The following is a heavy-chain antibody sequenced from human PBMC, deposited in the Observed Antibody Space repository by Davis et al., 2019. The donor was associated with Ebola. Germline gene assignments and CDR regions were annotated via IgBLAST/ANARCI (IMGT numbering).Heavy chain of an antibody. CDR1: GFTFSNYA. CDR3: AKDLGTSGAFDI. CDR2: ISDSGGST. Sequence: GESLKISCEASGFTFSNYAMSWVRQAPGKGLEWVSGISDSGGSTYYADSVKGRFTISRDNSKNTLSLQMNSLRAEDTAVYYCAKDLGTSGAFDIWGQGTVVTVSS. D-gene: IGHD1-7*01. J-gene: IGHJ3*02. V-gene: IGHV3-23*01.